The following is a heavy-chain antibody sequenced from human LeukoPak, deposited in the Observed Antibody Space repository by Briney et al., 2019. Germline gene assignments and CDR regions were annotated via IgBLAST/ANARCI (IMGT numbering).Heavy chain of an antibody. V-gene: IGHV4-34*11. J-gene: IGHJ6*03. D-gene: IGHD5-18*01. Sequence: PSETLSLTCAVYGGSFSGYYWSWIRQPPGKGLEWIGYIYYSGSTNYNPSLKSRVTMSVDTSKNQFSLKLSSVTAADTAVYYCAREKRGYSYGYPPYYYMDVWGKGTTVTISS. CDR1: GGSFSGYY. CDR2: IYYSGST. CDR3: AREKRGYSYGYPPYYYMDV.